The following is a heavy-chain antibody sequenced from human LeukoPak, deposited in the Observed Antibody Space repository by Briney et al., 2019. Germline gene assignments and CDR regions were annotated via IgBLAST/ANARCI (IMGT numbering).Heavy chain of an antibody. CDR1: GFTFSSYA. V-gene: IGHV3-30*04. CDR3: AKGYGSGSYGPIDY. J-gene: IGHJ4*02. D-gene: IGHD3-10*01. Sequence: PGGSLRLSCAASGFTFSSYAMHWVRQAPGKGLEWVAVISYDGSNKYYADSVKGRFTISRDNAKNSLYLQMNSLRAEDTALYYCAKGYGSGSYGPIDYWGQGTLVTVSS. CDR2: ISYDGSNK.